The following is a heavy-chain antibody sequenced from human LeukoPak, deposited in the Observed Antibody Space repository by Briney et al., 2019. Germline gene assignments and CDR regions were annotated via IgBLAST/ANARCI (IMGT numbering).Heavy chain of an antibody. CDR1: GFTFSSYS. CDR3: AAGYSSGWSHGGGFDY. V-gene: IGHV3-21*01. D-gene: IGHD6-19*01. CDR2: ISSSSSYI. J-gene: IGHJ4*02. Sequence: PGGSLRLSCAASGFTFSSYSMNWVRQAPGKGLEWVSSISSSSSYIYYADSVKGRFTISRDNAKNSLYLQMDSLRAEDTAVYYCAAGYSSGWSHGGGFDYWGQGTLVTVSS.